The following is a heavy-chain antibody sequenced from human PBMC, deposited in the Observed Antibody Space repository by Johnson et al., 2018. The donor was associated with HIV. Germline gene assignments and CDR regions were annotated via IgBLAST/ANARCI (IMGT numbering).Heavy chain of an antibody. CDR3: AKNQLLRYDAFNF. V-gene: IGHV3-30-3*01. CDR1: GFTFSSYW. J-gene: IGHJ3*01. CDR2: ISYDGSNK. Sequence: QVQLVESGGGLVQPGGSLRLSCAASGFTFSSYWMHWVRQAPGKGLEWVAVISYDGSNKYYADSVKGRFTISRDNSKNTLYLQMNNLRDEDTAVYYCAKNQLLRYDAFNFWGQGTMVTVSS. D-gene: IGHD3-22*01.